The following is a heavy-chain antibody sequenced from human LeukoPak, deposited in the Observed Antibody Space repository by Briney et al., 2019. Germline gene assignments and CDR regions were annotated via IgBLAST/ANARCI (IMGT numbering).Heavy chain of an antibody. V-gene: IGHV4-39*01. CDR1: GGSISSSSYY. Sequence: PSETLSLTCTVSGGSISSSSYYWGWIRQPPGKGLEWIGSIYYSGSTYYNPSLKSRVTISVDTSKNQFSLKLSSVTAADTAVYYCACSYRAEYFQHWGQGTLVTVSS. CDR2: IYYSGST. D-gene: IGHD2-21*01. J-gene: IGHJ1*01. CDR3: ACSYRAEYFQH.